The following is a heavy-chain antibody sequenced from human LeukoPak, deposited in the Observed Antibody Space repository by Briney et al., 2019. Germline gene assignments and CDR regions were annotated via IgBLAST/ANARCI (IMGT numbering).Heavy chain of an antibody. D-gene: IGHD6-13*01. CDR3: ARGPYSSSWFYGMDV. Sequence: ASVKVSCKASGYTFTGYYMHWVRQAPGQGLEWMGWINPNSGGTNYAQKFQGRVTMTRDTSISTAYMELSRLTSDDTAVYYCARGPYSSSWFYGMDVWGQGTTVTVSS. CDR1: GYTFTGYY. V-gene: IGHV1-2*02. J-gene: IGHJ6*02. CDR2: INPNSGGT.